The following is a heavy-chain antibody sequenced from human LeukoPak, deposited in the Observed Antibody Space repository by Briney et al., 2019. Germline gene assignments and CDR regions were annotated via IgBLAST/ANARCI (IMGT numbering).Heavy chain of an antibody. V-gene: IGHV1-18*01. CDR1: GYTFTSYG. Sequence: ASVKVSCKASGYTFTSYGISWVRQAPGQGLEWMGWISAYNGNTNYAQKLQGRVTMTTDTSTSTAYMELRSLRSDDTAVYYCAREAFRYYYDSSGFPNYYYGMDVRGQGTTVTVSS. D-gene: IGHD3-22*01. CDR3: AREAFRYYYDSSGFPNYYYGMDV. J-gene: IGHJ6*02. CDR2: ISAYNGNT.